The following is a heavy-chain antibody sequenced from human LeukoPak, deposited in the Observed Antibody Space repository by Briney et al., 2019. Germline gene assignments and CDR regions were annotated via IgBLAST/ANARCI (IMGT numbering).Heavy chain of an antibody. V-gene: IGHV3-23*01. D-gene: IGHD2-2*02. CDR3: AKEKIPVIAFDI. Sequence: GGSLRLSCAASRFTFSNYAMSWVRQAPGKGLEWVSGISGSGGSTYYADSVKGRFTISRDNSDNTLYLQMNSLRAEDTAVYYCAKEKIPVIAFDIWGQGTMVTVSS. CDR1: RFTFSNYA. J-gene: IGHJ3*02. CDR2: ISGSGGST.